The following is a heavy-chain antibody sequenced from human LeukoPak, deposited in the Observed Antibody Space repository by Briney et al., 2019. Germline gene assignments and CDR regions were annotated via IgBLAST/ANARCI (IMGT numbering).Heavy chain of an antibody. D-gene: IGHD1-26*01. Sequence: GGSLRLSCAASGFTFSNYAMSWVRQAPGKGLEWVSSISSSSSYIYYADSVKGRFTISRDNAKNSLYLQMNSLRAEDTAVYYCAREAGIVGATGDYWGQGTLVTVSS. V-gene: IGHV3-21*01. CDR3: AREAGIVGATGDY. CDR2: ISSSSSYI. CDR1: GFTFSNYA. J-gene: IGHJ4*02.